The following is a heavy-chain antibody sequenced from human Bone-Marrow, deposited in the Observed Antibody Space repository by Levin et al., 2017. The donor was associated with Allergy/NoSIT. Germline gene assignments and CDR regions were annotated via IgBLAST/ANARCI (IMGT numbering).Heavy chain of an antibody. V-gene: IGHV3-30-3*01. Sequence: GGSLRLSCAASGFTFSFYAMHWVRQAPGKGLEWVAVISSDGTNKYYADSVRGRVTVSRDNSKNPVYLQMNSLRPADSSVYYCARDLGRGSATWQLTWGQGTLVSVSS. CDR3: ARDLGRGSATWQLT. D-gene: IGHD3-16*01. CDR2: ISSDGTNK. J-gene: IGHJ4*02. CDR1: GFTFSFYA.